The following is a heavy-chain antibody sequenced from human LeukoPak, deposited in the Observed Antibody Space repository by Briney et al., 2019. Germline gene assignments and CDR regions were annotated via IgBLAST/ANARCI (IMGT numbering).Heavy chain of an antibody. CDR2: INPSGGST. V-gene: IGHV1-46*01. CDR3: AREGSYGYVEGD. J-gene: IGHJ4*02. CDR1: GYTFTSYY. Sequence: GASVNVSCKASGYTFTSYYMHWLRQAPGQGLEGMGIINPSGGSTSYAQKFQGRVTMTRDTSTSTVYMELSSLRSEDTAVYYCAREGSYGYVEGDWGQGTLVTVSS. D-gene: IGHD5-18*01.